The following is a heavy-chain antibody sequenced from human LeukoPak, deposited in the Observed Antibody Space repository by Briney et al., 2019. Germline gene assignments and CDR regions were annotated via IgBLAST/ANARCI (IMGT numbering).Heavy chain of an antibody. V-gene: IGHV1-46*01. CDR2: INPGGGST. CDR1: GYTFTSYY. J-gene: IGHJ5*02. D-gene: IGHD6-13*01. Sequence: ASVKVSCKASGYTFTSYYMHWVRQAPGQGLEWMGIINPGGGSTSYAQKFQGRVTMARDMSTSTVYMGLTSLRSDDTAVYYCARSTYSSPRGGFDPWGQGTLVTVSS. CDR3: ARSTYSSPRGGFDP.